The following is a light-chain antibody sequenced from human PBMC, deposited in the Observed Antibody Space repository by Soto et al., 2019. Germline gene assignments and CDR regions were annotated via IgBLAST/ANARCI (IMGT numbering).Light chain of an antibody. J-gene: IGLJ1*01. CDR3: VAWDDCLIGFHV. V-gene: IGLV1-47*01. CDR1: SSNIGSNY. Sequence: QSVLTQPPSASGTPGQRVTISCSGSSSNIGSNYVYWYQQLPGTAPKLLIYRNNQRPSGVPDRFPGSKSGTSASLAISGLRSEDDSDYYCVAWDDCLIGFHVFGTGTVLTVL. CDR2: RNN.